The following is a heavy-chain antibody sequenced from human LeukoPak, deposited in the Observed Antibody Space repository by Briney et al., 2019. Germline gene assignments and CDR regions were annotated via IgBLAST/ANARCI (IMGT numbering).Heavy chain of an antibody. CDR1: GGFVSSGSYY. Sequence: PSETLSLTCTVSGGFVSSGSYYWSWIRQPPGKGLEWIGYIYYSGSTNYNPSLKSRVTISVDTSKNQFSLKLSSVTAADTAVYYCARGWELPHGLAYWGQGTLVTVSS. CDR2: IYYSGST. J-gene: IGHJ4*02. CDR3: ARGWELPHGLAY. V-gene: IGHV4-61*01. D-gene: IGHD1-26*01.